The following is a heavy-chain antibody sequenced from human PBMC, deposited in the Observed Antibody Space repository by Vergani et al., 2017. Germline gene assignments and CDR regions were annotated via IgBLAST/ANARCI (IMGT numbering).Heavy chain of an antibody. J-gene: IGHJ4*02. CDR1: GGSISSGSYY. CDR3: AREGVPYCSSTSCYNLFDY. CDR2: IYTSGST. D-gene: IGHD2-2*02. Sequence: QVQLQESGPGLVQPSQTLSLTCTVSGGSISSGSYYWSWIRQPAGKGLEWIGRIYTSGSTNYNPSLKSRVTISVDTSKNQFSLKLSSVTAADTAVYYCAREGVPYCSSTSCYNLFDYWGQGTLVTVSS. V-gene: IGHV4-61*02.